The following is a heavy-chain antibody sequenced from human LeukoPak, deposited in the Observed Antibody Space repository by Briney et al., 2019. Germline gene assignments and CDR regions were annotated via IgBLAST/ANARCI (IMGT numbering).Heavy chain of an antibody. J-gene: IGHJ4*02. CDR1: GFTFSSYG. CDR2: ISYDGSNK. V-gene: IGHV3-30*03. Sequence: GGSLRLSCAASGFTFSSYGMHWVRQAPGKGLEWVAVISYDGSNKYYADSVKGRFTISRDNSKNTLYLQMNSLRAEDTAVYYCARDPAHDYGDYYFDYWGQGTLVTVSS. CDR3: ARDPAHDYGDYYFDY. D-gene: IGHD4-17*01.